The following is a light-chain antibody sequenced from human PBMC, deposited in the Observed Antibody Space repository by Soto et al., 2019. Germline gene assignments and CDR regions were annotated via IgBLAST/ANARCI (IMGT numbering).Light chain of an antibody. V-gene: IGLV2-14*01. Sequence: QSALTQPASVSGSPGQSITISCTGTSSDVGGYNYVSWYQQHPGKAPKLMICDVSNRPSGVSNRFSGSKSGNTASLTIFGLQAEDEADYYCSSYSSSSTRVFGTGTKLTVL. CDR3: SSYSSSSTRV. J-gene: IGLJ1*01. CDR1: SSDVGGYNY. CDR2: DVS.